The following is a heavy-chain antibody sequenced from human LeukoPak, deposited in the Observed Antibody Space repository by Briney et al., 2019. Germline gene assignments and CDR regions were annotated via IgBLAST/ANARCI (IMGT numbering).Heavy chain of an antibody. CDR2: INQHGSEK. J-gene: IGHJ6*03. D-gene: IGHD3-3*01. CDR3: ARGNYDFWSAYSYYYYYYMDV. CDR1: GFTFSTYW. Sequence: GGSLRLSXAASGFTFSTYWMSWVRQAPGKGLEWVANINQHGSEKYYVDSVKGRFTISRDNAKNSLYLQMNSLRAEDTAVYYCARGNYDFWSAYSYYYYYYMDVWGKGTTVTVSS. V-gene: IGHV3-7*01.